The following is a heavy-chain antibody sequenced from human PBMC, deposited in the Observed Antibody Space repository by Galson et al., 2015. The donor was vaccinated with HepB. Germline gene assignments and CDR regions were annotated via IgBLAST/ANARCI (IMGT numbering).Heavy chain of an antibody. CDR1: GFTFSSYT. V-gene: IGHV3-48*04. J-gene: IGHJ3*02. Sequence: SLRLSCAASGFTFSSYTMNWVRQTPGEGLQWVSYISTNGATIHSADSVKGRFTIARDNAKNTMWLQMNSLRAEDTAVYYCATTKFGSGAYCTFEIWGQGTLVTVSP. D-gene: IGHD4/OR15-4a*01. CDR2: ISTNGATI. CDR3: ATTKFGSGAYCTFEI.